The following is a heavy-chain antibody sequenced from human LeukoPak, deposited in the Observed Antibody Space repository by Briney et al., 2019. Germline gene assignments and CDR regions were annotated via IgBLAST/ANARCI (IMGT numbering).Heavy chain of an antibody. Sequence: ASETLSLTCTVSGGSISSYYWSWIRQPPGKGLEWIGYIYYSGSTNYNPSLKSRVTISVDTSKNQFSLKLSSVTAADTAVYYCAGLWFGENWFDPWGQGTLVTVSS. CDR3: AGLWFGENWFDP. D-gene: IGHD3-10*01. V-gene: IGHV4-59*08. CDR2: IYYSGST. J-gene: IGHJ5*02. CDR1: GGSISSYY.